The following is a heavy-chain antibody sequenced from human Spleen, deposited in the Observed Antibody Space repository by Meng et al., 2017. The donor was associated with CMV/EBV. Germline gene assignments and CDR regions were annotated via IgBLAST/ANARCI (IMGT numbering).Heavy chain of an antibody. D-gene: IGHD6-19*01. CDR3: ARFDSSGWYY. CDR2: IYYSGST. CDR1: GGSISSYY. J-gene: IGHJ4*02. Sequence: LSLTCTVSGGSISSYYWSWIRQPSGKGLEWIGYIYYSGSTNYNPSLKSRVTISVDTSKNQFSLKLSSVTAADTAVYYCARFDSSGWYYWGQGTLVTVSS. V-gene: IGHV4-59*01.